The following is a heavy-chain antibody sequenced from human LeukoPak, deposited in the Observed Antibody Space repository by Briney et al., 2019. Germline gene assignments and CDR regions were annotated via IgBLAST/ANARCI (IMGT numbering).Heavy chain of an antibody. CDR3: ARLIVVVPAATSDY. Sequence: GGSLRLSCAASGFTFSSYSMNWVRQAPGKGLEWVAVISYDGSNKYYADSVKGRFTISRDNSKNTLYLQMNSLRAEDTAVYYCARLIVVVPAATSDYWGQGTLVTVSP. CDR1: GFTFSSYS. D-gene: IGHD2-2*01. CDR2: ISYDGSNK. V-gene: IGHV3-30*03. J-gene: IGHJ4*02.